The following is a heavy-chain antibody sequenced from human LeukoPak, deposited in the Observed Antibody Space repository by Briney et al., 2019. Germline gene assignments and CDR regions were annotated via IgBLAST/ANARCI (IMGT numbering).Heavy chain of an antibody. Sequence: SETLSLTCTVSGGSISSYYWSWIRQPPGNGLEWIGYIYYSGSTNYNPSLKSRVTISVDTSKNQFSLKLSSVTAADTAVYYCARRDMVRYSSSWDSHGAIDIWGQGTMVTVSS. J-gene: IGHJ3*02. CDR1: GGSISSYY. CDR2: IYYSGST. D-gene: IGHD6-13*01. CDR3: ARRDMVRYSSSWDSHGAIDI. V-gene: IGHV4-59*08.